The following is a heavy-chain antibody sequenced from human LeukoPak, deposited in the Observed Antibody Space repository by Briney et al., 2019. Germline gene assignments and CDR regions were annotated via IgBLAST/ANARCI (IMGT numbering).Heavy chain of an antibody. V-gene: IGHV1-18*01. CDR3: ARGYCSGGSCYRFDY. J-gene: IGHJ4*02. Sequence: ASVKVSCTASGYTFTSYGISWVRQAPGQGLEWMGRISAYNGNTNYAQKLQGRVTMTTDTSTSTAYMELRSLRSDDTAVYYCARGYCSGGSCYRFDYWGQGTLVTVSS. CDR2: ISAYNGNT. CDR1: GYTFTSYG. D-gene: IGHD2-15*01.